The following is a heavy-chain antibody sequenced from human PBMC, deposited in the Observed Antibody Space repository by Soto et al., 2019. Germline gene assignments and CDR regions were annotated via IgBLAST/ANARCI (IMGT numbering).Heavy chain of an antibody. CDR1: GGSISSYS. D-gene: IGHD6-13*01. Sequence: QVQLQESGPGLVKPSETLSLTCTVSGGSISSYSWTWIRHPPGKGLEWVGYVYSSGTTYYNPSLQSRVTISVDTSKNQFSLKVKSVTAADTAIYYCARAGSTWRYFFDYWGQGSLVTVSS. CDR2: VYSSGTT. CDR3: ARAGSTWRYFFDY. V-gene: IGHV4-59*01. J-gene: IGHJ4*02.